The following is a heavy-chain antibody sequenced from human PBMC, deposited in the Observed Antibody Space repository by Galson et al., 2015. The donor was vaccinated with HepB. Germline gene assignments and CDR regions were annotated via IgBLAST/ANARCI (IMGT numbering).Heavy chain of an antibody. J-gene: IGHJ4*02. Sequence: SLRLSCAASGFTFSSYSMNWVRQAPGKGLEWVSSISSSSSYIYYADSVKGRFTISRDNAKNSLYLQVSSLRAEDTAVYYCAGSLWFGELFSHPLFFDYWGQGTLSPSPQ. CDR1: GFTFSSYS. V-gene: IGHV3-21*01. CDR2: ISSSSSYI. D-gene: IGHD3-10*01. CDR3: AGSLWFGELFSHPLFFDY.